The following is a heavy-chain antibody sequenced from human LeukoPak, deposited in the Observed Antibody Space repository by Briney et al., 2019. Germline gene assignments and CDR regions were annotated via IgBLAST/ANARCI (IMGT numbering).Heavy chain of an antibody. CDR2: ISSTSSTI. CDR3: ARDFYDGGNSSR. V-gene: IGHV3-48*01. CDR1: GFTFSTYE. J-gene: IGHJ4*02. D-gene: IGHD4-23*01. Sequence: PGGSLRLSCAASGFTFSTYEMNWVRQAPGKGLEWVSYISSTSSTIHYADSVKGRFTISRDNAKNSLYMQMNSLRAEDTAVYYCARDFYDGGNSSRWGQGTLVTVSS.